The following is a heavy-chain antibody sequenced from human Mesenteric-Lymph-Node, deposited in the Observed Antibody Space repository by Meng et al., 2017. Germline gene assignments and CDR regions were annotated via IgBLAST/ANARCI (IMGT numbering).Heavy chain of an antibody. CDR2: TSHSGST. CDR1: GGAISRSDW. J-gene: IGHJ4*02. Sequence: QVELEEAGPGLAKPSETLSLTCAGSGGAISRSDWWRWGRQPPGKGLEWIGETSHSGSTNYSPSLKSRVTISLDKSKNQLSLKLNSVTAADTAVYYCASSDYYRSDYWGQGTLVTVSS. V-gene: IGHV4-4*02. CDR3: ASSDYYRSDY. D-gene: IGHD3-22*01.